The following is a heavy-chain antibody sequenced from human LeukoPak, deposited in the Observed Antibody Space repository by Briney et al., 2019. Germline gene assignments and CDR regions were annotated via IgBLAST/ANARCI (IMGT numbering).Heavy chain of an antibody. CDR1: GFKFSSYS. CDR3: AREPYIAAAGSNWFDP. CDR2: IYYSGST. J-gene: IGHJ5*02. V-gene: IGHV4-4*02. Sequence: NPGGSLRLSCAVSGFKFSSYSMNWVRQAPGKGLEWIGSIYYSGSTYYNPSLKSRVTISVDTSKNQFSLKLSSVTAADTAVYYCAREPYIAAAGSNWFDPWGQGTLVTVSS. D-gene: IGHD6-13*01.